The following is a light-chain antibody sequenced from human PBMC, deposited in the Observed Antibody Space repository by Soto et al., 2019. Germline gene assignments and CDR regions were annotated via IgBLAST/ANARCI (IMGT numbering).Light chain of an antibody. Sequence: EIVMTQSPATLSVSPGERGTLSCRASQSVSINLAWYQQKPGQAPRLLIYGASTRATGIPARFSVSGSGTEFTLTISSLQSEDLAVYYCQQYNNWPTWTFGQGTKVDIK. CDR3: QQYNNWPTWT. V-gene: IGKV3-15*01. CDR1: QSVSIN. CDR2: GAS. J-gene: IGKJ1*01.